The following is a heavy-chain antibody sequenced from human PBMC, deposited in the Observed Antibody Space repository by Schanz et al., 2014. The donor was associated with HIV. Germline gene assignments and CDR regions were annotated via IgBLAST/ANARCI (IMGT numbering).Heavy chain of an antibody. J-gene: IGHJ4*02. D-gene: IGHD1-20*01. CDR1: EFIFSNYG. CDR2: ISYDGDYR. CDR3: AREAADRYMNQAPHDY. V-gene: IGHV3-30*03. Sequence: QVQLVESGGGVVQPGRSLRLSCAASEFIFSNYGMHWVRQAPGKGLEWVAVISYDGDYRYYADSVKGRFTISRDNSKNTLYLQMDSLRAEDTAIYYCAREAADRYMNQAPHDYWGRGTLVTVSS.